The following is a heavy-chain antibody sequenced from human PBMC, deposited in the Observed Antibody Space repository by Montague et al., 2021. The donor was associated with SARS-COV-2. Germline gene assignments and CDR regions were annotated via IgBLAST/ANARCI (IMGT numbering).Heavy chain of an antibody. CDR1: GGSITNNIDY. Sequence: SETLSLTCTVSGGSITNNIDYWAWIRQPPGKGLEWIGSIYYTGNTXYSPSLKSQVTISVVTSKNHFTLKLSSVTAAETAVYYCARLKRCFDSSGSPSAFDFWGQGTKVTVSS. D-gene: IGHD3-22*01. J-gene: IGHJ3*01. V-gene: IGHV4-39*02. CDR2: IYYTGNT. CDR3: ARLKRCFDSSGSPSAFDF.